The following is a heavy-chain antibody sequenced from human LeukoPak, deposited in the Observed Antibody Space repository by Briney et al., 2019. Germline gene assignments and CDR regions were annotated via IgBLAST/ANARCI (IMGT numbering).Heavy chain of an antibody. CDR2: IYYSGST. CDR3: ASRYYYESSGYFS. Sequence: SETLSLTCTVSGGSISNYYWSWIRQPPGKGLEWIGYIYYSGSTNYNPSLKSRVTISVDTSKNQFSLKLSSVTAADTAVYYCASRYYYESSGYFSGGQGTLVTVSS. D-gene: IGHD3-22*01. J-gene: IGHJ4*02. CDR1: GGSISNYY. V-gene: IGHV4-59*01.